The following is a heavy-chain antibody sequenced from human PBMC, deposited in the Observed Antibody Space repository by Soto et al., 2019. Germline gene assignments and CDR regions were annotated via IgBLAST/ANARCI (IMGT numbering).Heavy chain of an antibody. V-gene: IGHV1-69*12. CDR3: AQTYGSGNYYDY. CDR2: IIPIFGTA. D-gene: IGHD3-10*01. Sequence: QVQLVQSGAEVKKPGSSVKVSCKASGCTFSSYAISWVRQAPGQGLEWMGGIIPIFGTANYAQKFQGRLTITADESTSTAYTELSSLRSEDTAVYYCAQTYGSGNYYDYWGQGTLVTVSS. CDR1: GCTFSSYA. J-gene: IGHJ4*02.